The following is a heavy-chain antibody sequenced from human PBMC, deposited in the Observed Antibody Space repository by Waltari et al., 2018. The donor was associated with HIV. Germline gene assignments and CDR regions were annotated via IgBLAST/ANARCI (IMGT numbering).Heavy chain of an antibody. CDR2: IYYSGST. Sequence: QVQLQESGPGLVKPSETLSLTCTVSGGSISSYYWSWIRQPPGKGLEWIGYIYYSGSTNYNPSLKSRVTISVDTSKNQFSLKLSSVTAADTAVYYCARDKGKQWLNHDAFDIWGQGTMVTVSS. CDR3: ARDKGKQWLNHDAFDI. J-gene: IGHJ3*02. CDR1: GGSISSYY. V-gene: IGHV4-59*01. D-gene: IGHD6-19*01.